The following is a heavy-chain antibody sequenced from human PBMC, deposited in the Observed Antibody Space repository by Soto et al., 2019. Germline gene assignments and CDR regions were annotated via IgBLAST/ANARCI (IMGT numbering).Heavy chain of an antibody. D-gene: IGHD1-26*01. J-gene: IGHJ4*02. CDR2: INAGNGNS. CDR3: ASSSGSYWQLDY. Sequence: QVQLVQSGAEVKKPGASVKVSCKASGYTFTSYAMHWVRQAPGQRLEWMGWINAGNGNSKYSQKFQGRVTITRDTSASTAYMELSSLTADDTAVYYCASSSGSYWQLDYWGQGTLVTVSS. CDR1: GYTFTSYA. V-gene: IGHV1-3*01.